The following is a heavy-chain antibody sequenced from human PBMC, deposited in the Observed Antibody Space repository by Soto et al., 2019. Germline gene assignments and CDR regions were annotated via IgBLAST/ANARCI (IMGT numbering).Heavy chain of an antibody. CDR3: AKENGFQFVNFGASGFDY. D-gene: IGHD6-6*01. CDR2: ISGSGSST. V-gene: IGHV3-23*01. CDR1: GFRFSSKA. Sequence: EVQLLESGGGLVQQGGSLRLSCAASGFRFSSKAMSWVRQAPGKGLEWVSIISGSGSSTYYTDSLKGRFTISRDNSKNMVYLEMNYLRAEDTAVYYCAKENGFQFVNFGASGFDYWGQGSLVSVSS. J-gene: IGHJ4*02.